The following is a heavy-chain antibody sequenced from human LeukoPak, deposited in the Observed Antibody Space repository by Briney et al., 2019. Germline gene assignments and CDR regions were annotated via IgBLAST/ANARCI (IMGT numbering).Heavy chain of an antibody. D-gene: IGHD3-16*01. CDR3: ARAYTSPNGPY. V-gene: IGHV1-2*02. CDR1: GYTFTDYY. Sequence: ASVKVSCKASGYTFTDYYLHWVRQAPGQGLEWMGWINPNSGGTNYAQKFHGRVTMTRDTSITTAYMGLNRLRSDDTAVYYCARAYTSPNGPYWGQGTLVIVSS. J-gene: IGHJ4*02. CDR2: INPNSGGT.